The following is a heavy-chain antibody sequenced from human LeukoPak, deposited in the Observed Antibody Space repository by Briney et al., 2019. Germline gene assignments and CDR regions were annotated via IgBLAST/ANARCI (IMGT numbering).Heavy chain of an antibody. V-gene: IGHV3-23*01. D-gene: IGHD5-12*01. CDR1: GFTSTNYA. CDR3: AKGAYDYIEIASFDS. CDR2: LIGSSGST. Sequence: GGSLRLSCAASGFTSTNYAMNWVRQAPGRGLEWVSVLIGSSGSTDYADAVKGRFSISRDISKNTLFLQINSMRAEETAMYYCAKGAYDYIEIASFDSWGQGTLVTVSS. J-gene: IGHJ4*02.